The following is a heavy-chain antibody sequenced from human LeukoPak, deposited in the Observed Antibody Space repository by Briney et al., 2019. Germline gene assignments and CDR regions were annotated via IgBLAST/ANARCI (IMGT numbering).Heavy chain of an antibody. D-gene: IGHD5-24*01. CDR2: ISAYNGNT. CDR3: AGSRDGYNYWSDWFDP. Sequence: ASVKVSCKASGYTFTSYGISWVRQAPGQGLEWMGWISAYNGNTNYVQKLQGRVTMTTDTSTSTAYMELRSLRSDDTAVYYCAGSRDGYNYWSDWFDPWGQGTLVTVSS. V-gene: IGHV1-18*01. CDR1: GYTFTSYG. J-gene: IGHJ5*02.